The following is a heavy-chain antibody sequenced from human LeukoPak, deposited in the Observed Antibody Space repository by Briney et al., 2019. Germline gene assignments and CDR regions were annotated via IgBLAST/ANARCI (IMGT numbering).Heavy chain of an antibody. CDR1: GFTFSNCA. D-gene: IGHD5-12*01. V-gene: IGHV3-23*01. Sequence: PGGSLRLSCATSGFTFSNCAVSWVRQAPGKGLEWVSSISGSGGTTYYADSVKGRFTISRDNSKNTLYLQMNSLRAEDTAVYYCAKDPYRASSGLVDYWGQGALVTVSS. CDR3: AKDPYRASSGLVDY. CDR2: ISGSGGTT. J-gene: IGHJ4*02.